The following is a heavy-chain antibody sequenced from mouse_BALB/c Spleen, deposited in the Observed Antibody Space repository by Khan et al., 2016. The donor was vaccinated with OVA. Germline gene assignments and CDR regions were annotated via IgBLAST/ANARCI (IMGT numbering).Heavy chain of an antibody. CDR1: GFNIKDYY. Sequence: VQLKQSGAELVRPGASVKLSCKASGFNIKDYYMHWVKQRPEQGLVWIGRIDPENGNTIYDPKFQGKASITSDTSSNTAYLQLSSLTTEDTAVYYCAGDSYSPLFDDWGQGTLVTVSA. J-gene: IGHJ3*01. CDR2: IDPENGNT. D-gene: IGHD2-12*01. CDR3: AGDSYSPLFDD. V-gene: IGHV14-1*02.